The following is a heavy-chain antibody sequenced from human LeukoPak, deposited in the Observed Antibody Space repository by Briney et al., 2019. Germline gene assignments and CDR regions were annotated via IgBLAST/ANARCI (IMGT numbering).Heavy chain of an antibody. V-gene: IGHV3-30*02. CDR3: ATYLDYDFWSGFTDY. CDR2: IRYDGSNK. CDR1: GFTISSYG. D-gene: IGHD3-3*01. J-gene: IGHJ4*02. Sequence: GGSLRLSCAASGFTISSYGMHWVRQAPGKGLEWVAFIRYDGSNKYYADSVKGRFTISRDNSKNTLYLQMNSLRAEDTAVYYCATYLDYDFWSGFTDYWGQGTLVTVSS.